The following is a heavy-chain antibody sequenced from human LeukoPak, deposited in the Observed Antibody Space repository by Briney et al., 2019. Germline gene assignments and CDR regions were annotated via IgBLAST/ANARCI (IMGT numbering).Heavy chain of an antibody. CDR3: ASRVQNDAFDI. D-gene: IGHD3-10*01. V-gene: IGHV1-2*02. Sequence: ASVKVSCKASGYTFTGHYMHWVRQAPGQGLEWMGWINPNSGGTNYAQNFQGRVTMTRDTSISTAYMELSRLRSDDTAVYYCASRVQNDAFDIWGQGTMVTVSS. CDR2: INPNSGGT. J-gene: IGHJ3*02. CDR1: GYTFTGHY.